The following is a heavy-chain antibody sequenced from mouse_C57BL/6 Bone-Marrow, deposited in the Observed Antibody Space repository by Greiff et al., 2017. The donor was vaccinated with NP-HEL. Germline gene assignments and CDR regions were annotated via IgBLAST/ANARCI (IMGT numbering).Heavy chain of an antibody. CDR3: TVYPYWYFDV. V-gene: IGHV6-3*01. CDR1: GFTFSNYW. Sequence: LQQSGGGLVQPGGSMKLSCVASGFTFSNYWMNWVRQSPEKGLEWVAQIRLKSDNYATHYAESVKGRFTISRDDSKSSVYLKMNNLRAEDTGIYYCTVYPYWYFDVWGTGTTVTVSS. CDR2: IRLKSDNYAT. J-gene: IGHJ1*03. D-gene: IGHD2-1*01.